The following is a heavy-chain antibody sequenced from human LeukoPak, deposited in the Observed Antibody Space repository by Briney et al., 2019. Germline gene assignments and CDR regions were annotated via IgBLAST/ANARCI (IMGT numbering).Heavy chain of an antibody. Sequence: PGGSLRLSCTASGFNFRIYGMHWVRQAPGKGLEWVAVMWDDGTNEYYVESVKGRFTISRDNGKRTLYLQMNSLRVEDTAVYYCVRGVGGDSRFDPWGQGTLVTVSS. CDR2: MWDDGTNE. J-gene: IGHJ5*02. V-gene: IGHV3-33*01. CDR1: GFNFRIYG. CDR3: VRGVGGDSRFDP. D-gene: IGHD1-26*01.